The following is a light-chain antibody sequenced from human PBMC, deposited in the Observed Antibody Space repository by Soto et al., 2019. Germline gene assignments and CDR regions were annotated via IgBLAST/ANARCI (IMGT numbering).Light chain of an antibody. J-gene: IGKJ1*01. CDR3: QQYGSSPRT. Sequence: EIVLTQSPGTLSLSPGERATLSCRASQSVSSSYLAWYQQKPGQAPRLLIYGASSRATGIPDRFSGSGSGTDFTLTISRLDPEEFAVYYCQQYGSSPRTFGQGTK. CDR2: GAS. CDR1: QSVSSSY. V-gene: IGKV3-20*01.